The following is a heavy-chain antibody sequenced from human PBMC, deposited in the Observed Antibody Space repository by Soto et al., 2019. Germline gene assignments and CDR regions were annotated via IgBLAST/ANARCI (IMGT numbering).Heavy chain of an antibody. CDR3: ARGSTDSYPGSRIFDF. D-gene: IGHD3-10*01. Sequence: GGSLRLSCVASGLTFGSGAMSWVRQAPGEGLQWVPTITDTGGDAKYADAVRGRFVISRDNSKKTLYLQMTSLTAEDSAMYYCARGSTDSYPGSRIFDFWVRGTLVTVSS. CDR2: ITDTGGDA. V-gene: IGHV3-23*01. J-gene: IGHJ4*02. CDR1: GLTFGSGA.